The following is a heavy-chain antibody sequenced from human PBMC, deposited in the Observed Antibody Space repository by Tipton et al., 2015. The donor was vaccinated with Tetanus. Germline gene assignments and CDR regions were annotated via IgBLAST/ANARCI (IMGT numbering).Heavy chain of an antibody. V-gene: IGHV4-39*01. Sequence: TLSLTCTVSGDSISRGGYFWDWIRPRPGKGPEWIGDIYYSGDTYYNPSLKSRGTISLDTSKNRFSLKLTSVTAADAAVYYCARPSTTVTPRAFDVWGQGTMVTVSS. D-gene: IGHD4-17*01. CDR1: GDSISRGGYF. CDR2: IYYSGDT. J-gene: IGHJ3*01. CDR3: ARPSTTVTPRAFDV.